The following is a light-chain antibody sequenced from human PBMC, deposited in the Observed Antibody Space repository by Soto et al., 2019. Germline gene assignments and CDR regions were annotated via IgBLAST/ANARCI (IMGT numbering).Light chain of an antibody. J-gene: IGKJ1*01. CDR3: QQYGSSPPET. CDR2: GAS. CDR1: QSVSSSY. V-gene: IGKV3-20*01. Sequence: EIVLTQSPGTLSLSPRERATLSCRASQSVSSSYLAWYQQKPGQAPRLLIYGASSRATGIPDRFSGSGSGTDFTLTISRLEPEDFVVYYCQQYGSSPPETFGQGTKVEIK.